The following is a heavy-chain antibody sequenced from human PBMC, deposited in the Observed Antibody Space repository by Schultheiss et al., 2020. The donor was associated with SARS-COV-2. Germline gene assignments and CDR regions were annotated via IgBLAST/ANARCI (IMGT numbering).Heavy chain of an antibody. CDR2: FYHSGST. V-gene: IGHV4-34*01. D-gene: IGHD3-10*01. Sequence: SETLSLTCAVYGGSFSGYYWSWIRQPPGKGLEWIGSFYHSGSTYYNPSLKSRVSVSIDTSKNQFSLKLTSATAADTAVYYCARGITRDWFDPWGQGTLVTVSS. CDR1: GGSFSGYY. J-gene: IGHJ5*02. CDR3: ARGITRDWFDP.